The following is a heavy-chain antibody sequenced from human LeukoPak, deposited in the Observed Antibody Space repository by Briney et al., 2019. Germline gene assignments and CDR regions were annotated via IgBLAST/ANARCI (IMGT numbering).Heavy chain of an antibody. J-gene: IGHJ4*02. CDR1: GFIFSTSW. Sequence: GGSLRLSCEASGFIFSTSWMYWVRQAPGKGLEWVADINPDGSVFYYVDSVKGRFTISRDNARNTLYLQMNSLRDEDTAMYYRASSWIVAGIIDYWGQGTLVTVSS. V-gene: IGHV3-7*05. CDR3: ASSWIVAGIIDY. CDR2: INPDGSVF. D-gene: IGHD6-19*01.